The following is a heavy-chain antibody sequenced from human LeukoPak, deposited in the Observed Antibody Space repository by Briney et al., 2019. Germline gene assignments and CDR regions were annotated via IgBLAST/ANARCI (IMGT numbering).Heavy chain of an antibody. J-gene: IGHJ4*02. V-gene: IGHV3-21*01. Sequence: GGSLRLSCAASGFTFSSNSMNWVRQAPGKGLEWVSSISSGGSYIYYADPVKGRFTISRDNAKNSLHLQMNSLRAEDTAVYYCARDRLIDYWGQGTLVTVSS. CDR2: ISSGGSYI. D-gene: IGHD4/OR15-4a*01. CDR1: GFTFSSNS. CDR3: ARDRLIDY.